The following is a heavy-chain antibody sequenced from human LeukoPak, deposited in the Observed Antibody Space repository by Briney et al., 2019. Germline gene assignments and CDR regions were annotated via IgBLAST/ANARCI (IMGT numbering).Heavy chain of an antibody. CDR2: IYYSGST. CDR1: GGSISSGGYY. CDR3: ARVYSGYDYFDY. V-gene: IGHV4-31*03. D-gene: IGHD5-12*01. J-gene: IGHJ4*02. Sequence: SQTLSLTCTVSGGSISSGGYYWSWIRQHPGKGLEWIGYIYYSGSTHYNPSLKSRVTISVDTSKNQFSLKLSSVTAADTAVYYCARVYSGYDYFDYWGRGTLVIVFS.